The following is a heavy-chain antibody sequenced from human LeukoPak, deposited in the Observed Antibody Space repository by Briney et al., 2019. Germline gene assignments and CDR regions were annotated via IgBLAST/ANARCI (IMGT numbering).Heavy chain of an antibody. CDR1: GGSISSGDYY. CDR3: ARAFMYYYDSSNWFDP. CDR2: IYYSGST. J-gene: IGHJ5*02. D-gene: IGHD3-22*01. Sequence: PSETLSLTCTVSGGSISSGDYYWSWIRQPPGKGLEWIGYIYYSGSTYYNPSLKSRVTMSVDTSKNQFSLKLSSVTAADTAVYYCARAFMYYYDSSNWFDPWGQGTLVTVSS. V-gene: IGHV4-30-4*01.